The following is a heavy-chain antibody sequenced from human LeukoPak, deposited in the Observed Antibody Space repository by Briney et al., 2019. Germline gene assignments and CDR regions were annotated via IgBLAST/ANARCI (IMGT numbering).Heavy chain of an antibody. J-gene: IGHJ4*02. CDR2: IRSKAYGGTT. CDR1: GFTFGDYA. V-gene: IGHV3-49*04. CDR3: TRDIGVLGY. D-gene: IGHD2-21*01. Sequence: PGGSLRLSCAASGFTFGDYAMSWVRQAPGKGLEWVGFIRSKAYGGTTEYAASVKGRFTISRDDSKSIAYLQMNSLKTEDTAVYYCTRDIGVLGYWGQGTLVTVSS.